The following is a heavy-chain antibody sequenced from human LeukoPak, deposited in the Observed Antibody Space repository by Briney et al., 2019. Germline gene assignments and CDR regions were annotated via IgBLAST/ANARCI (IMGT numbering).Heavy chain of an antibody. V-gene: IGHV4-34*01. CDR3: ARRARITMIGVFDY. Sequence: ASEILSLTCAVYGGSFSGYYWSWIRQPPGKGLEWIGEINHNGSTNYNPSLKSRVTISVDTSKNQFSLRLSSVTAADTAVYYCARRARITMIGVFDYWGQGTLVTVSS. D-gene: IGHD3-22*01. CDR2: INHNGST. J-gene: IGHJ4*02. CDR1: GGSFSGYY.